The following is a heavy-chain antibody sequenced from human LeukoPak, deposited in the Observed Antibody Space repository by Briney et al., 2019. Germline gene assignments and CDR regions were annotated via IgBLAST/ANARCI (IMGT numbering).Heavy chain of an antibody. CDR3: GTASYYYYDSSGYYPHDY. V-gene: IGHV1-2*02. J-gene: IGHJ4*02. CDR2: INPNSGGT. D-gene: IGHD3-22*01. Sequence: ASVKVSCKASGYTFTGYYMHWVRQAPGQGLEWMGWINPNSGGTNYAQKFQGRVTMTRDTSISTAYMELSRLRSDDTAVYYCGTASYYYYDSSGYYPHDYWGQGTLVTVSS. CDR1: GYTFTGYY.